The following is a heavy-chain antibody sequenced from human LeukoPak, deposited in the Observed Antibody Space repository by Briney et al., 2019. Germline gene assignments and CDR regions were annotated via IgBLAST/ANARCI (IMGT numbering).Heavy chain of an antibody. CDR2: ISGSGGST. Sequence: PGESLRLSCAASGFTFSSYAMSWVRQAPGKGLEWVSAISGSGGSTYYADSVKGRFTISRDNSKNTLYLQMNSLRAEDTAVYYCAVDHDSSGYYYWGGYYFDYWGQGTLVTVSS. V-gene: IGHV3-23*01. CDR3: AVDHDSSGYYYWGGYYFDY. D-gene: IGHD3-22*01. J-gene: IGHJ4*02. CDR1: GFTFSSYA.